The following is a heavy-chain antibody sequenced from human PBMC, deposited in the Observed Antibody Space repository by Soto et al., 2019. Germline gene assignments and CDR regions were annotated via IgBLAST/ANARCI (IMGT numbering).Heavy chain of an antibody. J-gene: IGHJ6*02. CDR1: GYSVSSNSAA. D-gene: IGHD4-17*01. Sequence: SQTLSLTCAISGYSVSSNSAAWNWIRQSPSRGLEWLGRTYYRSKWYNDYAVSVKSRITINPDTSKNQFSLQLNSVTPEDTAVYYCARDPGYGDYGQYYYYYGMDVWGQGTTVTVSS. V-gene: IGHV6-1*01. CDR2: TYYRSKWYN. CDR3: ARDPGYGDYGQYYYYYGMDV.